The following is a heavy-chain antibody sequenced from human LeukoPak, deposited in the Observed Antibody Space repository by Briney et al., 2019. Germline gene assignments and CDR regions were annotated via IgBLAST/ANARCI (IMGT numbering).Heavy chain of an antibody. CDR1: GGSFSGYY. CDR2: INHSGST. D-gene: IGHD1-14*01. CDR3: ARGERGPLARRWFDP. Sequence: SETLSLTCAVYGGSFSGYYWSWIRQPPGKGLEWIGEINHSGSTNYNPSLKSRVTISVDTSKNQFSLKLSSVTAADTAVYYCARGERGPLARRWFDPWGQGTLVTVSS. J-gene: IGHJ5*02. V-gene: IGHV4-34*01.